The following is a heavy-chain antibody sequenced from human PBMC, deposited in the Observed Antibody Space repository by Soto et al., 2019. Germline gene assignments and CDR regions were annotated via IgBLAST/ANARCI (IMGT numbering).Heavy chain of an antibody. D-gene: IGHD5-12*01. Sequence: QAGGSLRLSCGASGFTFSSYSMNWVRQAPGKGLEWISYISSSSSTIFYADSVKGRFTISRDNDKNSLYLQMNNLRDEDTAVYFCAREGRYSGSDYFDYWGQGTLVTVSS. J-gene: IGHJ4*02. CDR1: GFTFSSYS. CDR2: ISSSSSTI. V-gene: IGHV3-48*02. CDR3: AREGRYSGSDYFDY.